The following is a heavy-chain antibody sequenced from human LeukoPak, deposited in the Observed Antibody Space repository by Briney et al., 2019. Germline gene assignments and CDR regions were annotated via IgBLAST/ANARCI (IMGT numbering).Heavy chain of an antibody. CDR3: ARDMVRGVTSPYYFDY. J-gene: IGHJ4*02. Sequence: ASVKVSCKASGYTFTSYGISWVRQAPGQGLEWMGWISAYNGNTNYAQKLQGRVTMTTDTSTSTAYMELRSLRSDDTAVYYCARDMVRGVTSPYYFDYWGQGTLVTVSS. CDR1: GYTFTSYG. D-gene: IGHD3-10*01. CDR2: ISAYNGNT. V-gene: IGHV1-18*01.